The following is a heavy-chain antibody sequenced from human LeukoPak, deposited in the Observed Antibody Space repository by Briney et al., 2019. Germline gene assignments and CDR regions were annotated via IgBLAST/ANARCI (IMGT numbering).Heavy chain of an antibody. D-gene: IGHD6-13*01. CDR3: AKAPSSSFLPSGT. V-gene: IGHV3-23*01. CDR1: GFTFSNYA. CDR2: INDSGGRT. Sequence: PGGSLRLSCAASGFTFSNYAMSWVRQAPGKGLEWVSTINDSGGRTYYADSLKGRFSISRDSSKNTLYLQMNTLRAEDTAVYYCAKAPSSSFLPSGTWGQGTLVTVSS. J-gene: IGHJ5*02.